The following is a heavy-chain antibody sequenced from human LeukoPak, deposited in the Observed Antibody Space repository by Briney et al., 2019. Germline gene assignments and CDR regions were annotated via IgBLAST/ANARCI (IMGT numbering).Heavy chain of an antibody. CDR2: ISGSGGST. J-gene: IGHJ4*02. CDR1: GFTFSSYA. V-gene: IGHV3-23*01. D-gene: IGHD3-3*01. CDR3: SKLHYDFWSGYYLGFDY. Sequence: PGGSLRLSCGASGFTFSSYAMSWVRQAPGKGLEWVSAISGSGGSTYYADSVKGRFTISRDNSKNTLYLQMNSLRAEDTAVYYCSKLHYDFWSGYYLGFDYWGQGTLVTVPS.